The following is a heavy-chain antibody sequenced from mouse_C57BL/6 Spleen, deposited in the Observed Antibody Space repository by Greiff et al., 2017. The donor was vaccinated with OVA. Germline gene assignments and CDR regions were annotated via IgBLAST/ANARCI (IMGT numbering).Heavy chain of an antibody. Sequence: EVQGVESGGGLVKPGGSLKLSCAASGFTFSDYGMHWVRQAPEKGLEWVAYISSGSSTISYADTVKGRFTISRDNAKNTLFLQMTSLRSEDTAMYYCARPRDSYWYFDVWGTGTTVTVSS. CDR1: GFTFSDYG. CDR3: ARPRDSYWYFDV. V-gene: IGHV5-17*01. J-gene: IGHJ1*03. D-gene: IGHD3-3*01. CDR2: ISSGSSTI.